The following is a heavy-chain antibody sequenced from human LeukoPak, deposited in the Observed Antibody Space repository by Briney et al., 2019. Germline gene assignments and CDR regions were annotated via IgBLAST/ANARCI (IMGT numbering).Heavy chain of an antibody. D-gene: IGHD3-9*01. Sequence: PGGSLRLSCAASGFTFSSYAMTWVRQAPGKGLEWVSTVSGSGGTTYYADSVKGRFTISRDNSKNTVYLQLNSLRGEDTAVYYCARSRYLDWGGAFDMWGQGTMVTVSS. J-gene: IGHJ3*02. CDR1: GFTFSSYA. CDR2: VSGSGGTT. V-gene: IGHV3-23*01. CDR3: ARSRYLDWGGAFDM.